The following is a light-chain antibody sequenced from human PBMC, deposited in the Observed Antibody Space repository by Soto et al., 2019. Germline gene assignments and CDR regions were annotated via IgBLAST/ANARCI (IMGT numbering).Light chain of an antibody. CDR2: DVI. CDR1: SSDVGAYNY. J-gene: IGLJ3*02. V-gene: IGLV2-14*01. Sequence: QSALTQPASVSGYPGQSITISCTGTSSDVGAYNYVSWYQQHPGKVPKLIIYDVINRPSGVSSRFSGSKSVNTASLTISGLQAEDEADYYCTSYTSSVTLVFGGGTKLTVL. CDR3: TSYTSSVTLV.